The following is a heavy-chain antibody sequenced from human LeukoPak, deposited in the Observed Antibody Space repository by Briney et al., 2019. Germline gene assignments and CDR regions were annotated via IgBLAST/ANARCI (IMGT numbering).Heavy chain of an antibody. CDR2: IIPIFGTA. CDR3: ARDGMGGYSSSWYHFDY. V-gene: IGHV1-69*05. J-gene: IGHJ4*02. D-gene: IGHD6-13*01. Sequence: SVKVSCKASGGTFSSYAISWVRQAPGQGLEWMGGIIPIFGTANYAQKFQGRVTITTDESTSTAYMELSSLRSEDTAVYYCARDGMGGYSSSWYHFDYWGQGTLVTVSS. CDR1: GGTFSSYA.